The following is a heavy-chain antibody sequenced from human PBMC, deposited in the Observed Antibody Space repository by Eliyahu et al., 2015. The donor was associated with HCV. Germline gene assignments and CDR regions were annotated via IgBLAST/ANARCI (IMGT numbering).Heavy chain of an antibody. V-gene: IGHV1-2*02. Sequence: QVQLVQSGAEVKKPGASVKVSCKASGXXFTGYYMHWVRQAPGQGLEWMGWINPNSGGTNYAQKFQGRVTMTRDTSISTAYMELSRLRSDDTAVYYCARERRLELRYYYYGMDVWGQGTTVTVSS. CDR3: ARERRLELRYYYYGMDV. D-gene: IGHD1-7*01. J-gene: IGHJ6*02. CDR2: INPNSGGT. CDR1: GXXFTGYY.